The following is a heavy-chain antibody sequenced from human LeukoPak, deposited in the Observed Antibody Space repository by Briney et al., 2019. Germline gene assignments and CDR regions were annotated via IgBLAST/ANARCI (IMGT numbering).Heavy chain of an antibody. CDR2: IYGADGT. CDR3: ARDGLLGATNPFDY. Sequence: GGSLRLSCAASGFTFSSYWMHWVRQGPGKGLVWVSIIYGADGTYYADSVKGRFTISRDNSKNTLYPQMNSLRPEDTAVYYCARDGLLGATNPFDYWGQGTLVTVSS. J-gene: IGHJ4*02. V-gene: IGHV3-66*01. CDR1: GFTFSSYW. D-gene: IGHD1-26*01.